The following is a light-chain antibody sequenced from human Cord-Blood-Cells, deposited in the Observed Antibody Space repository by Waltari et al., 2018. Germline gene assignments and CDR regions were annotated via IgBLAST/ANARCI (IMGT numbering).Light chain of an antibody. CDR1: QSISSY. J-gene: IGKJ2*01. Sequence: DIQMTQSQSSLSASVGERVTITCRASQSISSYLNWYQQKPGKAPKLLIYAASSWQSGVPYRFSGSGSVTDFSLTISSLEPEDFATYYCQQCYSTPYTFGQGTKLEIK. V-gene: IGKV1-39*01. CDR3: QQCYSTPYT. CDR2: AAS.